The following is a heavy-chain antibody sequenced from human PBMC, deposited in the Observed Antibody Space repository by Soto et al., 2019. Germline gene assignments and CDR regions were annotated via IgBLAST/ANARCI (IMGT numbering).Heavy chain of an antibody. J-gene: IGHJ4*02. CDR3: ARDGELLKDIVVVPAAMFDY. CDR2: INPSGGST. V-gene: IGHV1-46*01. CDR1: GYTFTSYY. Sequence: QVQLVQSGAEVKKPGASVKVSCKASGYTFTSYYMHWVRQAPGQGLEWMGIINPSGGSTSYAQKFQGRVNMTRDTSTSTVYMELSSLRSEDTAVYYCARDGELLKDIVVVPAAMFDYWGQGTLVTVSS. D-gene: IGHD2-2*01.